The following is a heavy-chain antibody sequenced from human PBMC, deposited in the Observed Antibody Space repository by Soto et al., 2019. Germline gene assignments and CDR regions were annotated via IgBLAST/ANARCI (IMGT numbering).Heavy chain of an antibody. Sequence: ASVKVSCKVSGYTLTELSMHWVRQAPGKGLEWMGGFDPEDGETIYAQKFQGRVTMTEDTSTDTAYMELSSLRSEDTAVYYCATLGYCSGGSCYPRYWFDPWGQGTLVTVSS. J-gene: IGHJ5*02. D-gene: IGHD2-15*01. V-gene: IGHV1-24*01. CDR3: ATLGYCSGGSCYPRYWFDP. CDR2: FDPEDGET. CDR1: GYTLTELS.